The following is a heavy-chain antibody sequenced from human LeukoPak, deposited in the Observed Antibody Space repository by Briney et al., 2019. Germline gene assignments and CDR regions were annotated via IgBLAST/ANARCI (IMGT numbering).Heavy chain of an antibody. D-gene: IGHD1-26*01. J-gene: IGHJ4*02. CDR3: ATLRVGATTEPFDY. CDR2: FDPEDGET. CDR1: GYTLTELS. Sequence: ASMKASCKVSGYTLTELSMHWVRQAPGKGLEWMGGFDPEDGETIYAQKFQGRVTMTEDTSTDTAYMELSSLRSEDTAVYYCATLRVGATTEPFDYWGQGTLVTVSS. V-gene: IGHV1-24*01.